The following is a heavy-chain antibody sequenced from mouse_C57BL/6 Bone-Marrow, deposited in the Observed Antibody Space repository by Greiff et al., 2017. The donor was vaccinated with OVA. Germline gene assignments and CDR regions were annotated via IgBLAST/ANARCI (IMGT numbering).Heavy chain of an antibody. CDR1: GYTFTTYP. CDR2: FHPYNDDT. D-gene: IGHD1-1*01. CDR3: ARSGYYGSSPFAY. Sequence: VMLVESGAELVKPGASVKMSCKASGYTFTTYPIEWMKQNHGKSLEWIGNFHPYNDDTKYNEKFKGKATLTVEKSSSTVYLELSRLTSDDSAVYYCARSGYYGSSPFAYWGQGTLVTVSA. J-gene: IGHJ3*01. V-gene: IGHV1-47*01.